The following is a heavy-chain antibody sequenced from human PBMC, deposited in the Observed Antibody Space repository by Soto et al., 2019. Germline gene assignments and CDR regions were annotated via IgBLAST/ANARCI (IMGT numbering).Heavy chain of an antibody. CDR1: GGSVSSANYY. V-gene: IGHV4-61*01. CDR3: ARVSGSYYHVYYFDY. D-gene: IGHD1-26*01. Sequence: SETRSLTCTVSGGSVSSANYYWGWIRQPPGKGLEWIGSIYYSGNTNYNPSLNSRVTISVDTSKNQFSLRLSSVTAADTAVYYCARVSGSYYHVYYFDYWGQGTLVTVS. J-gene: IGHJ4*02. CDR2: IYYSGNT.